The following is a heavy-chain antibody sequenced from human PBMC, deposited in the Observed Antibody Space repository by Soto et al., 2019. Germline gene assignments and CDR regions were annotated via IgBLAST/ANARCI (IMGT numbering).Heavy chain of an antibody. CDR1: GFAFSSYA. Sequence: GGSLRLSCAASGFAFSSYAMSWVRQAPGKGLEWVSAISGSGGSTYYADSVKGRFTISRDNSKNTLYLQMSSLRAEDTAVYYCVKARRGGGNSVGFDYWGQGTLVTVS. V-gene: IGHV3-23*01. D-gene: IGHD1-26*01. CDR2: ISGSGGST. CDR3: VKARRGGGNSVGFDY. J-gene: IGHJ4*02.